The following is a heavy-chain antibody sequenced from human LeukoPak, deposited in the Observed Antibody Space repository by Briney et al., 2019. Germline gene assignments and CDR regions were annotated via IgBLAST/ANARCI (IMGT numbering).Heavy chain of an antibody. CDR1: GFTFSNAW. CDR3: ATDLHDYGDYIRLN. J-gene: IGHJ4*02. CDR2: IKSKTDGGTI. Sequence: PGGSLRLSCAASGFTFSNAWMSWLRQAPGKGLEWVGRIKSKTDGGTIDYAAPVKGRFTISRDDSKNTLYLQMNSLETEDTAVYYCATDLHDYGDYIRLNWGQGTLVTVSS. D-gene: IGHD4-17*01. V-gene: IGHV3-15*01.